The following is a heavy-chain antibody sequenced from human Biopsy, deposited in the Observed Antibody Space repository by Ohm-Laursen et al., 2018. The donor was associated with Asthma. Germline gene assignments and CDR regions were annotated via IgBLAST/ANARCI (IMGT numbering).Heavy chain of an antibody. CDR1: GYTFNSAG. CDR2: ISVYNGNT. V-gene: IGHV1-18*01. J-gene: IGHJ6*02. D-gene: IGHD3-10*01. Sequence: GSSVKVSCKPSGYTFNSAGITWVRQAPGQGLEWMGWISVYNGNTKVAQKLQYRVTMITDTSTSTAYMELGSLRSDDTAVYFCARAVDYSHYYGIDVWGQGTTVAVS. CDR3: ARAVDYSHYYGIDV.